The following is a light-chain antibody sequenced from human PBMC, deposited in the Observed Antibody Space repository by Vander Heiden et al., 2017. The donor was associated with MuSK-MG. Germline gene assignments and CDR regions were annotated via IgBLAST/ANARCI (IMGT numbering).Light chain of an antibody. CDR3: QQLNNYPLT. J-gene: IGKJ4*02. CDR2: AAS. CDR1: EGISSS. V-gene: IGKV1-9*01. Sequence: DIQLTQSPSFLSASVGARVTITCRASEGISSSLAWYQQKSGKAPKLLIYAASTLESGVPLRFSGSGSGTEFTLTISNLQPEDSASYYCQQLNNYPLTFGGGTKVEIK.